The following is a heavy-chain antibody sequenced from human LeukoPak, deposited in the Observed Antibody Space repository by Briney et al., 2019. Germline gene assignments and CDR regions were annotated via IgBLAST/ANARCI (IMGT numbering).Heavy chain of an antibody. CDR1: GFTFSSYS. Sequence: PGGSLRLSCAAYGFTFSSYSMNWVRQAPGKGLEWVSSISSSSSYIYYADSVKGRFTISRDNAKNSLYLQMNSLRAEDTAVYYCARSDSSGYYSHPFDYWGQGTLVTVSS. V-gene: IGHV3-21*01. D-gene: IGHD3-22*01. CDR2: ISSSSSYI. J-gene: IGHJ4*02. CDR3: ARSDSSGYYSHPFDY.